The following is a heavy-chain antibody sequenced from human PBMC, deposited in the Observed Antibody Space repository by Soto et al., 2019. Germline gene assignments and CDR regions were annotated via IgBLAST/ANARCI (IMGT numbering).Heavy chain of an antibody. D-gene: IGHD1-1*01. CDR2: ISVHNGYT. CDR3: ARLEHNFGPHDY. CDR1: GYTFSSYG. J-gene: IGHJ4*02. V-gene: IGHV1-18*01. Sequence: QVQLARSGAEVKKPGASVTVSCKASGYTFSSYGISWVRQAPGQGLEWVGWISVHNGYTKYATELQGRVTMTTDTSTSTAYMELRSLRSDDSAVYYCARLEHNFGPHDYWGQGTLVTVTS.